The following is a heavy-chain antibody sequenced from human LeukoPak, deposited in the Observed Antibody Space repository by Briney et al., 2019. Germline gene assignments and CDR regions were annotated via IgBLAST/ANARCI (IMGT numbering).Heavy chain of an antibody. CDR3: AKPVRIATGYFDL. Sequence: GGSLRLSCAASGFTFSSYGMHWVRQAPGKGLEWVAVISYDGSNKYYADSVKGRFTISRDNSKNTLYLQMNSLRAEDTAVYYCAKPVRIATGYFDLWGRGTLVTVSS. V-gene: IGHV3-30*18. CDR2: ISYDGSNK. J-gene: IGHJ2*01. CDR1: GFTFSSYG. D-gene: IGHD1-26*01.